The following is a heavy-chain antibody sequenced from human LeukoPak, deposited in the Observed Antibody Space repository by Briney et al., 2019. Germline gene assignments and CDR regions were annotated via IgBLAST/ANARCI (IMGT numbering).Heavy chain of an antibody. CDR2: IHQDGSAE. D-gene: IGHD6-19*01. CDR1: GFTFSTSW. Sequence: PGGSLRLSCAASGFTFSTSWMTWVRQAPGKGLEWVVIIHQDGSAEYYVDSVKGRFTISRDNTQNSLYLQMNSLRAEDTALYYCARDPGWGAVDIWGQGTMVTVSS. V-gene: IGHV3-7*04. J-gene: IGHJ3*02. CDR3: ARDPGWGAVDI.